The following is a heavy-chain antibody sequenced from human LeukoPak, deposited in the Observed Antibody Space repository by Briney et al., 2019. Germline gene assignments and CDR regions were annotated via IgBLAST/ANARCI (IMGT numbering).Heavy chain of an antibody. V-gene: IGHV4-59*08. Sequence: SSETLSLTCTVSGGSISNYFWSWIRQPPGKGLEWVGYIYYSGSTNYNLSLKSRVTISIDTSKNQFSLKLSSVTAADTAVYYCARHGQTYSNSFDYWGQGSLVTVSS. CDR1: GGSISNYF. J-gene: IGHJ4*02. CDR2: IYYSGST. D-gene: IGHD6-13*01. CDR3: ARHGQTYSNSFDY.